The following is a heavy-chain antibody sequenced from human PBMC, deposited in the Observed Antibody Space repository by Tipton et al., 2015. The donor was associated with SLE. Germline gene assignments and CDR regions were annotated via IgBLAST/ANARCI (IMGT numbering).Heavy chain of an antibody. CDR3: AKDEVVYAGYFDY. D-gene: IGHD2-8*02. J-gene: IGHJ4*02. Sequence: SLRLSCAASGFTFSSYSMNWVRQAPGKGLEWVSYISSSSSTIYYADSVKGRFTISRDNAKNSLYLQMNSLRAEDTAVYYCAKDEVVYAGYFDYWGQGTLVTVSS. V-gene: IGHV3-48*01. CDR1: GFTFSSYS. CDR2: ISSSSSTI.